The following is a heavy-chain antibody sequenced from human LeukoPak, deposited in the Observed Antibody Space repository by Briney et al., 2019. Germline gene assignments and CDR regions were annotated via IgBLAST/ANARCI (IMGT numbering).Heavy chain of an antibody. V-gene: IGHV1-46*02. J-gene: IGHJ2*01. D-gene: IGHD2-21*02. CDR1: GYPVNSFY. CDR2: IYPSGGSA. CDR3: ARGLGVVTAQSEQPKPRYFDL. Sequence: GASVKVSCKASGYPVNSFYTHWVRQAPGQGLEWVGIIYPSGGSASFTQKFQGRVTMTTDTSTSTAYMELRSLRSDDTAVYYCARGLGVVTAQSEQPKPRYFDLWGRGTQVTVSS.